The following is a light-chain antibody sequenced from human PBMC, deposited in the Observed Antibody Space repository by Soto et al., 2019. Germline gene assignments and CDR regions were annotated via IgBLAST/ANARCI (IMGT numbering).Light chain of an antibody. V-gene: IGKV3-15*01. J-gene: IGKJ1*01. CDR3: QQYNNRET. Sequence: EIVMTQSPATLSVSPGERATLSCRASQSVSSNLAWYQQIPGQAPRLLIYGASTRATGIPVRFSGSGSGTEFTLTISSLQSEDFAVYYCQQYNNRETFGQGTKVDIK. CDR2: GAS. CDR1: QSVSSN.